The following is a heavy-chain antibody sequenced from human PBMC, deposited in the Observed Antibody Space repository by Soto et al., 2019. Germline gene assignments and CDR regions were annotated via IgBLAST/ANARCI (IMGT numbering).Heavy chain of an antibody. CDR2: IITIFGTA. D-gene: IGHD2-21*02. J-gene: IGHJ6*02. V-gene: IGHV1-69*13. Sequence: SVKVSCKASGGTFSSYALSWVRQAPGQGLEWMGGIITIFGTANYAQKFQGRVTITADESTSTAYMELSSLRSEDTAVYYCARGASVVVTAHYYYYGMDVWGQGTTVTASS. CDR1: GGTFSSYA. CDR3: ARGASVVVTAHYYYYGMDV.